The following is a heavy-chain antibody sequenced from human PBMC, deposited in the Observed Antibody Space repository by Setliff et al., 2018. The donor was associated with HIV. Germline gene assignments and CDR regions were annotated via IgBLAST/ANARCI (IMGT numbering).Heavy chain of an antibody. CDR2: ISSGGGT. CDR3: ASEAGASSGWFGY. CDR1: GFPFSNYA. Sequence: GGSLRLSCAASGFPFSNYAMSWVRQAPGKGLEWVSAISSGGGTYYADFVKGRFTISRDNSKNTLYLQMNSLRAEDTAVYYCASEAGASSGWFGYWGQGTLVTVSS. V-gene: IGHV3-23*01. J-gene: IGHJ5*01. D-gene: IGHD6-19*01.